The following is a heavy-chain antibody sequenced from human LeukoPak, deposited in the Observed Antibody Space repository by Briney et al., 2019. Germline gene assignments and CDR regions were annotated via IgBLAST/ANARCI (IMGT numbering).Heavy chain of an antibody. CDR3: ARRMVRGGSLDY. CDR1: GGSISTSNYY. J-gene: IGHJ4*02. CDR2: IYYSGKT. D-gene: IGHD3-10*01. V-gene: IGHV4-39*01. Sequence: SETLSLTCTVSGGSISTSNYYWDWIRQPPGKGLEWIASIYYSGKTYYNPSLKSRVAISLDMSKNQFSLSLSSVAATDTGVYYCARRMVRGGSLDYWGQGTLVTVSS.